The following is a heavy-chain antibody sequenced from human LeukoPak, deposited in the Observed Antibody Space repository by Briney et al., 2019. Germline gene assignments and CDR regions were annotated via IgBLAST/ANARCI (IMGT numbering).Heavy chain of an antibody. CDR2: IKSDGTLT. CDR1: GFTFSSSW. Sequence: GGSLRLSCAASGFTFSSSWMHWVRQAPGKGLVWVSRIKSDGTLTTDADSVKGRFTISRDNAKNTLYLQMNSLRAEDTAVYYCARGPNSSSWYGSEYFQHWGQGTLVTVSS. J-gene: IGHJ1*01. V-gene: IGHV3-74*01. CDR3: ARGPNSSSWYGSEYFQH. D-gene: IGHD6-13*01.